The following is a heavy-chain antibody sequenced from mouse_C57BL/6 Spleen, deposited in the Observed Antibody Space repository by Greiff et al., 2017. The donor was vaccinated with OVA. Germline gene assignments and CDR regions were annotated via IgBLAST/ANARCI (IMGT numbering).Heavy chain of an antibody. V-gene: IGHV14-2*01. J-gene: IGHJ1*03. D-gene: IGHD1-1*01. Sequence: EVQRVESGAELVKPGASVKLSCTASGFNIKDYYMHWVKQRTEPGLEWIGRIDPEDGETKYAPKFQGKATITADTSSNTAYMQLSSQTSEDTAVYYCARRYYGSSYDGYWYFDVWGTGTTVTVAS. CDR1: GFNIKDYY. CDR2: IDPEDGET. CDR3: ARRYYGSSYDGYWYFDV.